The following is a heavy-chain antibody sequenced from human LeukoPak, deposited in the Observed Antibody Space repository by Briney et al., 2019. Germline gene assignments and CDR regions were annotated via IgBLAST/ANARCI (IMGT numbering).Heavy chain of an antibody. Sequence: GGSLRLSCAAPGFTVSSNYMSWVRQAPGKGLEWVSVIYSGGSTYYADSVKGRFTISRDNSKNTLYLQMNSLRAEDTAVYYCAKDLFGRGSSSSFDYWGQGTLVTVSS. J-gene: IGHJ4*02. D-gene: IGHD6-6*01. V-gene: IGHV3-53*01. CDR2: IYSGGST. CDR1: GFTVSSNY. CDR3: AKDLFGRGSSSSFDY.